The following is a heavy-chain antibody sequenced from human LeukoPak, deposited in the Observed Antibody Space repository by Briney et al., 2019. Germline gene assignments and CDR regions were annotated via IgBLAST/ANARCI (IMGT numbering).Heavy chain of an antibody. V-gene: IGHV1-18*01. Sequence: ASVKVSCKASGYTFTSYAMNWVRQAPGQGLEWMGWISAYNGNTNYAQKLQGRVTMTTDTSTSTAYMELRSLRSDDTAVYYCARVGSGYEDYYYYYMDVWGKGTTVTISS. D-gene: IGHD5-12*01. CDR2: ISAYNGNT. CDR1: GYTFTSYA. CDR3: ARVGSGYEDYYYYYMDV. J-gene: IGHJ6*03.